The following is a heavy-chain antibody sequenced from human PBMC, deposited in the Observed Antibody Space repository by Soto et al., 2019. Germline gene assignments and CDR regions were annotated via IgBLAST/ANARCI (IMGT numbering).Heavy chain of an antibody. CDR3: ARERPTILMALDY. J-gene: IGHJ4*02. CDR2: IIPIFGTA. CDR1: GYTFTSYG. Sequence: GASVKVSCKASGYTFTSYGISWVRQAPGQGLEWMGGIIPIFGTANYAQKFQGRVTITADESTSTAYMELSSLRSEDTAVYYCARERPTILMALDYWGQGTLVTVSS. V-gene: IGHV1-69*13. D-gene: IGHD3-9*01.